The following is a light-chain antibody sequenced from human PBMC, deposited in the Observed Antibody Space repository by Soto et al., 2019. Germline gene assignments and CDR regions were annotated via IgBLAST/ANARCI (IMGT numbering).Light chain of an antibody. Sequence: QSALTQPASVSGSPGQSITISCTGTSSDVGGYTYVSWYQQHPVKAPKLMIYDVTHRPSGVSDRFSDSKSGNTASLTISGLQAEDEADYYCSSYTSSSTPYVFGTGTKLTVL. J-gene: IGLJ1*01. CDR1: SSDVGGYTY. CDR3: SSYTSSSTPYV. CDR2: DVT. V-gene: IGLV2-14*01.